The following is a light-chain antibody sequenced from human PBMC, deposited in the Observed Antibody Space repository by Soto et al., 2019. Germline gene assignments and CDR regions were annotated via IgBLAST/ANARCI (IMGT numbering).Light chain of an antibody. CDR1: SSDVGGYNY. Sequence: QSALTQPRSVSGSPGQSVTISCTGTSSDVGGYNYVSWYQQHPGKAPKLMIYDVSKRPSGVPDRFSGSKSGNTASLTISGLQAEDAADYYCCSYAGSYTVVFGGGTNVTVL. CDR3: CSYAGSYTVV. J-gene: IGLJ2*01. V-gene: IGLV2-11*01. CDR2: DVS.